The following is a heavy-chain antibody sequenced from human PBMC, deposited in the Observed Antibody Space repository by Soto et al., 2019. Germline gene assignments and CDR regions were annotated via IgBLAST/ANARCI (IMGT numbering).Heavy chain of an antibody. V-gene: IGHV4-34*01. D-gene: IGHD5-18*01. CDR2: INHSGST. Sequence: PSETLSLTCAVYGGSFSGYYWSWIRQPPGKGLEWIGEINHSGSTNYNPSLKSRVTISVDTSKNQFSLKLSSVTAADTAVYYCARARGYSYGYNWFDPWGQGTLVTVSS. CDR3: ARARGYSYGYNWFDP. CDR1: GGSFSGYY. J-gene: IGHJ5*02.